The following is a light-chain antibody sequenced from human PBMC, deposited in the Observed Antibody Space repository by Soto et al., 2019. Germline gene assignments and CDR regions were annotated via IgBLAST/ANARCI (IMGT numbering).Light chain of an antibody. CDR3: QQLNSYSQT. CDR1: QSISGW. Sequence: DIQVTQAPPSLSASVGDTVTLTCRASQSISGWLAWYQKKAGKDPKILIYDASTLASGVPSRFSGTASGTDFNLTFRSLQPDECATYDGQQLNSYSQTVGQGTQLEIK. V-gene: IGKV1-5*01. J-gene: IGKJ5*01. CDR2: DAS.